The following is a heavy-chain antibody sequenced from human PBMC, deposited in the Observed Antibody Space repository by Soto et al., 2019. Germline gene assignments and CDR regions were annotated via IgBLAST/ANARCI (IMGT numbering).Heavy chain of an antibody. V-gene: IGHV6-1*01. CDR2: TYYRSKWYN. J-gene: IGHJ4*02. CDR1: GGSVFSTRAS. D-gene: IGHD3-10*01. CDR3: ARDNYGYYHDN. Sequence: SHTLSVTDESCGGSVFSTRASSYWLRQPPSRGLEWLGRTYYRSKWYNDYAPSVKSRITINPDTSRNQFSLQLNSVTPEDTAVYYCARDNYGYYHDNCGQATLLTVSS.